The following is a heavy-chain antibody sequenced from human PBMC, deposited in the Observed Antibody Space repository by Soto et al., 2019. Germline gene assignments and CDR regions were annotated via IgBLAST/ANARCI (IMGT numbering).Heavy chain of an antibody. V-gene: IGHV3-21*01. CDR2: INGRSNYK. D-gene: IGHD1-26*01. Sequence: EVQVVESGGGLVKPGGSLRLSCASSGFTFSTYTMNWVRQAPGKGLEWVSSINGRSNYKYYTDSVKGRFTISRDNAKNSLYLQMNRLRAEDTAVYSCAREDGIVGGTSAFDYWGLGTLVTVSS. CDR3: AREDGIVGGTSAFDY. J-gene: IGHJ4*02. CDR1: GFTFSTYT.